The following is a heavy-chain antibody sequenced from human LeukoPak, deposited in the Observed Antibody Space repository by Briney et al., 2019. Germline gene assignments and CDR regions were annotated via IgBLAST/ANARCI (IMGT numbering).Heavy chain of an antibody. J-gene: IGHJ3*02. Sequence: SETLSLTCTVSGGSISSYYWSWIRQPPRKGLEGIGYIYYSGSTNYNPSLKSQVTISVDTSKNQFSLKLSSVTAADTAVYYCARRTTYYDFWSGSPPRGAFDIWGQGTMVTVSS. V-gene: IGHV4-59*08. CDR3: ARRTTYYDFWSGSPPRGAFDI. D-gene: IGHD3-3*01. CDR2: IYYSGST. CDR1: GGSISSYY.